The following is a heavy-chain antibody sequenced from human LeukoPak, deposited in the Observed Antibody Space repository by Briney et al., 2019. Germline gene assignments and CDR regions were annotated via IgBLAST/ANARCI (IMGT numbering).Heavy chain of an antibody. V-gene: IGHV3-23*01. J-gene: IGHJ6*03. CDR3: TKELHVTVAVADYYYFYMDV. CDR2: INGGGNTT. CDR1: GFAFSSFA. Sequence: PGGSLRLSCAASGFAFSSFAMGWVRQSPGKGLVWLSTINGGGNTTFYADSVKGRFTISRDNSKNTLYLHMDSLRPDDTAIYYCTKELHVTVAVADYYYFYMDVWGRGTAVTVSS. D-gene: IGHD6-19*01.